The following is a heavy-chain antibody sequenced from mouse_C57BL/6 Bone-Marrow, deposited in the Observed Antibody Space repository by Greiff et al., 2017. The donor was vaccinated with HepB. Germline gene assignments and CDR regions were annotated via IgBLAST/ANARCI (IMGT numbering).Heavy chain of an antibody. CDR3: ARDYYGGSYGAMDY. CDR2: IAPNSGGT. CDR1: GYTFTSYW. Sequence: QVQLQQPGAELVKPGASVQLSCKASGYTFTSYWMHWVKQRPGRGLEWIGRIAPNSGGTKYNEKFKSKATLTVDKPSSTAYMQLSSLTSEDSAVYYCARDYYGGSYGAMDYWGQGTSVTVSS. D-gene: IGHD1-1*01. V-gene: IGHV1-72*01. J-gene: IGHJ4*01.